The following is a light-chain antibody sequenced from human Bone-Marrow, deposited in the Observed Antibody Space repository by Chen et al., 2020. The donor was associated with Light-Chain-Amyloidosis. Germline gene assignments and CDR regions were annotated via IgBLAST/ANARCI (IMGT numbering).Light chain of an antibody. V-gene: IGLV3-21*02. CDR2: DDS. CDR3: QVWDRSSDRPV. J-gene: IGLJ3*02. Sequence: SYVLTQPSSVSVAPGQTATIACGGNNIGSTSVHWYQQTPGQAPLLVVYDDSDRPSGTPERLSGSNSGNTATLTISRVEAGDEADYYCQVWDRSSDRPVFGGGTKLTVI. CDR1: NIGSTS.